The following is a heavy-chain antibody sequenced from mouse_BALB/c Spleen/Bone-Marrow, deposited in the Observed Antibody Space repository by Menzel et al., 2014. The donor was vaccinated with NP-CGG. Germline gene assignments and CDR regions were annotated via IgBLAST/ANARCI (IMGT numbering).Heavy chain of an antibody. J-gene: IGHJ4*01. CDR3: ARRDAMDY. CDR1: GFSLTSYS. V-gene: IGHV2-4-1*01. Sequence: VHLVESGPGLVQPSQSLSITCTVSGFSLTSYSVHWVRQSPGKGLEWLGVIWSGGSTDYNAAFISRPSISKDNSKSXVFFKMNSLQADDTAIYYCARRDAMDYWGQGTSVTVSS. CDR2: IWSGGST.